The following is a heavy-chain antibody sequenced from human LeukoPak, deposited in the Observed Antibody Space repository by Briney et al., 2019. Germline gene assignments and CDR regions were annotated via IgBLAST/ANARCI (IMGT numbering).Heavy chain of an antibody. V-gene: IGHV4-59*08. Sequence: SETLSLTCTVSGGSISSYYWSWIRQPPGKGLEWIGYIYYSGSTYYNPSLKSRVTISVDTSKNQFSLKPSSVTAADTAVYYCARVEWHYFDYWGQGTLVTVSS. D-gene: IGHD1-26*01. J-gene: IGHJ4*02. CDR3: ARVEWHYFDY. CDR2: IYYSGST. CDR1: GGSISSYY.